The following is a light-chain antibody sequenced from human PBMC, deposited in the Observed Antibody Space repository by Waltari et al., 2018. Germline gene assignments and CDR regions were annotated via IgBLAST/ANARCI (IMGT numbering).Light chain of an antibody. CDR1: ESVTSSY. CDR2: AAF. Sequence: VLTQSPGTLSFSPGETATLSCRASESVTSSYLAWYQQRPGQAPRLLIYAAFRRATGIPDRFSGRGSGTDFTLTISGLEPEDFAVYYCQQFIRSPWTFGQGTKVEI. J-gene: IGKJ1*01. CDR3: QQFIRSPWT. V-gene: IGKV3-20*01.